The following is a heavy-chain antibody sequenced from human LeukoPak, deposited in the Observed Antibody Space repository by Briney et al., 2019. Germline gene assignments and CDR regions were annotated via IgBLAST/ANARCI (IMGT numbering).Heavy chain of an antibody. J-gene: IGHJ6*02. Sequence: GGALRLSGAGSGFTFSTDGMNWVGQAPGKGLEGVSVISDSGGSTYSADSVRGQFTLSRDNSKNPPYLQMNSLRAEDPAVYYCARRNCNDQYYYYGMDVWGPGTTVTVSS. CDR2: ISDSGGST. CDR3: ARRNCNDQYYYYGMDV. V-gene: IGHV3-23*01. CDR1: GFTFSTDG. D-gene: IGHD1-1*01.